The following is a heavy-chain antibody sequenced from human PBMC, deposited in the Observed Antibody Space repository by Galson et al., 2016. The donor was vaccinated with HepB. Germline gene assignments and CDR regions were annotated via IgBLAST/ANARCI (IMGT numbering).Heavy chain of an antibody. CDR3: ARVGRLLDAFDL. CDR2: ITWNGCTR. J-gene: IGHJ3*01. Sequence: SLRLSCAASGFTFDDHGMSWVRQVPGKGLEWVSGITWNGCTRGYADSVKGRFTISRDNAKNALSLEMSSLRLEDTALYCCARVGRLLDAFDLWGQGTMVIVSS. V-gene: IGHV3-20*04. D-gene: IGHD2-21*01. CDR1: GFTFDDHG.